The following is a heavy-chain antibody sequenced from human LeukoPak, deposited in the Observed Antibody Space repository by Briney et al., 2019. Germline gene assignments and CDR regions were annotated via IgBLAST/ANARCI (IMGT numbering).Heavy chain of an antibody. J-gene: IGHJ6*03. Sequence: PSETLSLTCAVSGYSISSGYYWGWIRQPPGKGLEWIGSINHSGSTNYNPSLKSRVTISVDTSKNQFSLKLSSVTAADTAVYYCASRRSSQSRYYYYYMDVWGKGTTVTVSS. V-gene: IGHV4-38-2*01. D-gene: IGHD6-13*01. CDR1: GYSISSGYY. CDR2: INHSGST. CDR3: ASRRSSQSRYYYYYMDV.